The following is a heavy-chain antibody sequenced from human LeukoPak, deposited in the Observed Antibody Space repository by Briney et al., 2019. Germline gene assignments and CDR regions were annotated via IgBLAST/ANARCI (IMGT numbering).Heavy chain of an antibody. D-gene: IGHD3-16*01. V-gene: IGHV4-61*02. CDR1: GGSITSGSYY. CDR3: ARGRLGDSFDY. J-gene: IGHJ4*02. Sequence: SETLSLTCIVSGGSITSGSYYWNWIRQPAGKGLEWIGCIYISDSTNYNPSLKSRVTISVDTSKNQFSLNLSSVTAADTAVYYCARGRLGDSFDYWGQGILVTVSS. CDR2: IYISDST.